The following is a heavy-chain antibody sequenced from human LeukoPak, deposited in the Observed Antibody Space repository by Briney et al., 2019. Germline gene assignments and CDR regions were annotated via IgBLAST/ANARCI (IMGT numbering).Heavy chain of an antibody. D-gene: IGHD3-10*01. CDR1: GYTFTSYY. CDR2: INPNSGGT. Sequence: ASVKVSCKASGYTFTSYYMHWVRQAPGQGLEWMGWINPNSGGTNYAQKFQGRVTMTRDTSISTAYMELSRLRSDDTAVYYCSVYEREFRKFDPWGQGTLVTVSS. CDR3: SVYEREFRKFDP. J-gene: IGHJ5*02. V-gene: IGHV1-2*02.